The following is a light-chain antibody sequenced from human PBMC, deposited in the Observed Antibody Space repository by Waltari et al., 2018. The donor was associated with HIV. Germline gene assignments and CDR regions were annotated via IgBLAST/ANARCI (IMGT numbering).Light chain of an antibody. V-gene: IGLV2-11*01. CDR1: SRDIGIYNY. Sequence: QSALTQPRSVSGSPGHSVTISCHGTSRDIGIYNYVSWYQQHPGKAPKLLISDVTRRPSGVPDRFSGSKSGNTASLTISGLQADDEADYYCCSYAGNFIYVFGTGTKVTVL. CDR3: CSYAGNFIYV. J-gene: IGLJ1*01. CDR2: DVT.